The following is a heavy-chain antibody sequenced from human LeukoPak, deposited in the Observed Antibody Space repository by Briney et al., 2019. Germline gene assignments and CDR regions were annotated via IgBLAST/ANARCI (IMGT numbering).Heavy chain of an antibody. D-gene: IGHD6-13*01. Sequence: GSLRLSCAASGFIFSSYNMNWVRQAPGKGLEWISSISSSSNYIYYADSLKGRFTISRDNAKNSLYLQMNSLRAEDTAVYYCAREPTYSSSWYTSCDYWGQGTLVTVSS. V-gene: IGHV3-21*01. CDR3: AREPTYSSSWYTSCDY. CDR1: GFIFSSYN. CDR2: ISSSSNYI. J-gene: IGHJ4*02.